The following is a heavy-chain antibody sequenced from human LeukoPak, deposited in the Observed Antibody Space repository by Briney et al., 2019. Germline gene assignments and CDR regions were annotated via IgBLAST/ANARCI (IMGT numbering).Heavy chain of an antibody. D-gene: IGHD4-11*01. Sequence: GASVKVSCKASGGTFSSYAISWVRQAPGQGLEWMGGITPIFGTANYAQKFQGRVTITADESTSTAYMELSSLRSEDTAVYYCAREGSDYSNYGTLDYWGQGTLVTVSS. CDR3: AREGSDYSNYGTLDY. V-gene: IGHV1-69*13. J-gene: IGHJ4*02. CDR2: ITPIFGTA. CDR1: GGTFSSYA.